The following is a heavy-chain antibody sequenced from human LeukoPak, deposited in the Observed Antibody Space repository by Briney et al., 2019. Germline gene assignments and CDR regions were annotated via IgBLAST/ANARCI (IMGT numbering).Heavy chain of an antibody. Sequence: GGSPRLSCAASGFTFSSYGMHWVRQAPGKGLEWVAFIWYDGSNKYYGDSAKGRFTISRDNSKNTLYLQMNSLRAEDTAVYYCAREGVRFLFDPWGQGTLVTVSS. D-gene: IGHD3-3*01. CDR1: GFTFSSYG. CDR3: AREGVRFLFDP. J-gene: IGHJ5*02. V-gene: IGHV3-33*08. CDR2: IWYDGSNK.